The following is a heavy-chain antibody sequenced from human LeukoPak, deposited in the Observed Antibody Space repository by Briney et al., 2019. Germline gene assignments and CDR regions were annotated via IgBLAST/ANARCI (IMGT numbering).Heavy chain of an antibody. V-gene: IGHV4-4*07. CDR3: AREFYSGGYDATVDGNGLLDY. CDR2: TSSSGST. J-gene: IGHJ4*02. CDR1: GGSISLYY. Sequence: SETLSLTCTVSGGSISLYYCSWIRQPAGRGLEWIGRTSSSGSTNYNPSLKSRVTMSVDTSKKQFSLKLKSVTAAHTAVYYCAREFYSGGYDATVDGNGLLDYWGQGTLVTVSS. D-gene: IGHD3-22*01.